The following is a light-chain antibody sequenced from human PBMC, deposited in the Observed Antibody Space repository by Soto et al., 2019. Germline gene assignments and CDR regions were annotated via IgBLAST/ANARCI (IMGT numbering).Light chain of an antibody. CDR2: DAS. CDR1: QSVSSY. V-gene: IGKV3-11*01. J-gene: IGKJ4*01. CDR3: QQRSNWQGAT. Sequence: EIVVTQSPATLSLSPGERATLSCRASQSVSSYLAWYQQKPGQAPRLLIYDASNRATGIPARFSGSGSGTDFTLTISSLEPEDFAVYYCQQRSNWQGATFGRGTKVDI.